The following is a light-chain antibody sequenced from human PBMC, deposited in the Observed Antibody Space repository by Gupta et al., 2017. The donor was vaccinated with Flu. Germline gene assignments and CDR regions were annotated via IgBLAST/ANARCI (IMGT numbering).Light chain of an antibody. V-gene: IGLV1-51*02. Sequence: QSVLTQPPSVSAAPGQRVTISCSGSSSNIGSQYVSWYQHLPGATPRLLIYENNKRPSGIPDRFSGSKSGTSVTLAITGLQAGDEADYYCGTWDNSRNAALFGGGTKLTVL. CDR3: GTWDNSRNAAL. CDR1: SSNIGSQY. CDR2: ENN. J-gene: IGLJ2*01.